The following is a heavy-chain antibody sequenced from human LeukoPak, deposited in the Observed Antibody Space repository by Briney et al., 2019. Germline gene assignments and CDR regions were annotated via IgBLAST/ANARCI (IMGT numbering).Heavy chain of an antibody. CDR3: ARYNWNSGLEY. D-gene: IGHD1-7*01. CDR2: LSSSSSYI. Sequence: PGGSLRLSCAASGFTFSSYSMNWVRQAPGKGLEWVSSLSSSSSYIDYADSVKGRFTISRDNAKNSLYLQMNSLRAEDTAVYYCARYNWNSGLEYWGQGTLVTVSS. V-gene: IGHV3-21*01. J-gene: IGHJ4*02. CDR1: GFTFSSYS.